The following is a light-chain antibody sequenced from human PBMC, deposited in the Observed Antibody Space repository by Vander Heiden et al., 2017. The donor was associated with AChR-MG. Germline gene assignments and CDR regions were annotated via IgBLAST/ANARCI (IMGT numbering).Light chain of an antibody. CDR1: QSISSW. CDR3: QQYNSSPWT. V-gene: IGKV1-5*03. Sequence: DIQMTQSPSTLSASVGDRVTITCRASQSISSWLAWYQQKPGKAPKLLMYKASSLESGVPSRFSGSGSGTEFTLTISSLQPDDLATYYCQQYNSSPWTFGQGTKVEIK. J-gene: IGKJ1*01. CDR2: KAS.